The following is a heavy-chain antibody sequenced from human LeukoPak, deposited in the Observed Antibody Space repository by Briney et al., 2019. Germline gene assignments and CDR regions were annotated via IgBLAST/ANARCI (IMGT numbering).Heavy chain of an antibody. Sequence: SETLSLTCAVYGGSISSGGYYWSWIRQHPGKGQEWIGYIYYSGSTYYNPSLKSRVTISVDASKNQFSLKLSSVTAADTAVYYCARDQASYYDFWSGYYDNWFDPWGQGTLVTVSS. CDR1: GGSISSGGYY. CDR2: IYYSGST. CDR3: ARDQASYYDFWSGYYDNWFDP. J-gene: IGHJ5*02. D-gene: IGHD3-3*01. V-gene: IGHV4-31*11.